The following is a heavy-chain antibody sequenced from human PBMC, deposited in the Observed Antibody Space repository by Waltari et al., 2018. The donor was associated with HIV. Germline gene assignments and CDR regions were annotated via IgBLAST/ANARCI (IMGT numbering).Heavy chain of an antibody. CDR1: GFTFSRYW. CDR3: TGDTFGNDDF. J-gene: IGHJ4*02. CDR2: IKTDGTQT. V-gene: IGHV3-74*01. Sequence: EVRLVESGGGLGQPGGSLRLSCAGSGFTFSRYWMHWVRQTPGKGLAWVSRIKTDGTQTDYADAVKCRFTISRDNAKSTLHLQLNALSVEDTALYFGTGDTFGNDDFWGQGVLVTVSS. D-gene: IGHD1-1*01.